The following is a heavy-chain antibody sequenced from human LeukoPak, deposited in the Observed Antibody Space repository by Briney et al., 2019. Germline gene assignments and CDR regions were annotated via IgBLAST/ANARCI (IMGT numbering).Heavy chain of an antibody. J-gene: IGHJ6*03. CDR2: ISAYNGNT. D-gene: IGHD5-18*01. Sequence: DSVKVSCKASGYTFTSYVISWVRQAPGQGLEWMGWISAYNGNTNYAQKLQGRVTMTTDTSTSTAYMELRSLRSDDTAVYYCASESGYDFGYSYGYFYYMDVWGKGTTVTVSS. CDR1: GYTFTSYV. V-gene: IGHV1-18*01. CDR3: ASESGYDFGYSYGYFYYMDV.